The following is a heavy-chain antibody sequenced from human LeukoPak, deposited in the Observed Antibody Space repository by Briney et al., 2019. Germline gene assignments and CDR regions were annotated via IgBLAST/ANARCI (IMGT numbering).Heavy chain of an antibody. CDR2: IYHSGST. V-gene: IGHV4-38-2*02. Sequence: PSETLSLTCTVSGYSISSGYYWGWIRQPPGNGLERTGSIYHSGSTYYNPSLTSRVIISVDTSKSQFSLKLSSVTTADTAVYYCARDVTIFGVVPHKDNWFDPWGKGTLVTVSS. J-gene: IGHJ5*02. CDR1: GYSISSGYY. CDR3: ARDVTIFGVVPHKDNWFDP. D-gene: IGHD3-3*01.